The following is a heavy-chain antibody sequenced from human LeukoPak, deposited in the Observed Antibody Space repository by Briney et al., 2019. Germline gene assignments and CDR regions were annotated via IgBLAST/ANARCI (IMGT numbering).Heavy chain of an antibody. CDR1: GFTFSSYS. Sequence: GGSLRLSCAASGFTFSSYSMNWVRQAPGKGLEWVSSISSSSSYIYYADSVKGRFTISRDNAKNSLYLQMNSLRAEDTAVYYCARRRGRMTPGYYYMDVWGKGTTVTVSS. V-gene: IGHV3-21*01. CDR3: ARRRGRMTPGYYYMDV. J-gene: IGHJ6*03. CDR2: ISSSSSYI. D-gene: IGHD2-15*01.